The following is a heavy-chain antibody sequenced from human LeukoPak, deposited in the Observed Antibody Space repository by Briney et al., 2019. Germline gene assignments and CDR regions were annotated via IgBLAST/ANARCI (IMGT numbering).Heavy chain of an antibody. V-gene: IGHV4-39*02. CDR2: FHYSGST. CDR3: ARHEYEVFPPANWFDP. D-gene: IGHD6-6*01. Sequence: PSETLSLTCTVSGDSVSSSNFFWGWIPPPPGKGPEWIGSFHYSGSTFYNPSLQSRVTISVGPSKNHFPLKLTSLTAAASALHYCARHEYEVFPPANWFDPWGQGTLVTVSS. J-gene: IGHJ5*02. CDR1: GDSVSSSNFF.